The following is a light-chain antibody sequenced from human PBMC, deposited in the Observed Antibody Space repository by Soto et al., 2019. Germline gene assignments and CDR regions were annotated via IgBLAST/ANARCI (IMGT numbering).Light chain of an antibody. CDR3: QQYNNWPPWT. CDR2: DAS. CDR1: QRISRN. J-gene: IGKJ1*01. V-gene: IGKV3-15*01. Sequence: RVVTHAPTTLSFSSVESATLPRRASQRISRNLAWYQQKPGQAPRLLIYDASTRATAIPARFSGSGSETEFTLTISSLQSEDSAVYYCQQYNNWPPWTFGQGTRWIS.